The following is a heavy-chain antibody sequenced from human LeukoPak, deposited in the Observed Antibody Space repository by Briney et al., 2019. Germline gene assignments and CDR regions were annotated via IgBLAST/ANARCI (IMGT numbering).Heavy chain of an antibody. V-gene: IGHV3-23*01. Sequence: GGSLRLSCAASGFTFSSYGMSWVRQAPGKGLEWVSAISGSGGSTNYADSVKGRFTISRDNSKNTLNPQMNSLRAEDTAVYYCAKDTGNYYDSSGYSFDYWGQGTLVTVSS. J-gene: IGHJ4*02. CDR2: ISGSGGST. CDR1: GFTFSSYG. CDR3: AKDTGNYYDSSGYSFDY. D-gene: IGHD3-22*01.